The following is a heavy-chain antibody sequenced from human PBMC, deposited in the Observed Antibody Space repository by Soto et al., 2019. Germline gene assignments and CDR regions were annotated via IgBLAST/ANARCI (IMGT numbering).Heavy chain of an antibody. D-gene: IGHD6-13*01. CDR2: IIPIFGTA. CDR1: GGTFSSYA. V-gene: IGHV1-69*13. CDR3: AGAFFRGAAAAPDF. Sequence: SVKVSCKASGGTFSSYAISWVRQAPGQGLEWMGGIIPIFGTANYAQKFQGRVTITADESTSTAYMELSSLRSEDTAVYYCAGAFFRGAAAAPDFWGPGTLVTAPQ. J-gene: IGHJ4*01.